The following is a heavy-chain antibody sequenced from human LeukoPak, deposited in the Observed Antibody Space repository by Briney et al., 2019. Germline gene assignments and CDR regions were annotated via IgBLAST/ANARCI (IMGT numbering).Heavy chain of an antibody. CDR3: AKDSVCSGGSCYSNYYGMDV. CDR1: GFTFSSSG. V-gene: IGHV3-30*18. D-gene: IGHD2-15*01. J-gene: IGHJ6*04. CDR2: ISYDGSNI. Sequence: PGRSLRHSSAASGFTFSSSGMHWVRPAPGKGLEWVAVISYDGSNIYYADSAKGRFTISRDNSKNTLYLQMNSLRAEDTAVYYCAKDSVCSGGSCYSNYYGMDVWGKGTTVTVSS.